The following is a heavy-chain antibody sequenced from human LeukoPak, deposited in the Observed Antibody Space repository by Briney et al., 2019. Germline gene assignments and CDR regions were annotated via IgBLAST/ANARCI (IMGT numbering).Heavy chain of an antibody. CDR3: AKGPGAAVGKRYIQH. CDR1: GCTFNDYA. CDR2: ISWDSGNT. J-gene: IGHJ1*01. D-gene: IGHD6-13*01. V-gene: IGHV3-43D*03. Sequence: GGSLRLSCAASGCTFNDYAMHWVRQAPGKGLEWVSLISWDSGNTYYADSVKGRFTISRDNSKNSLSLQMNSLRAEDTALYYCAKGPGAAVGKRYIQHWGQGTLVTVPS.